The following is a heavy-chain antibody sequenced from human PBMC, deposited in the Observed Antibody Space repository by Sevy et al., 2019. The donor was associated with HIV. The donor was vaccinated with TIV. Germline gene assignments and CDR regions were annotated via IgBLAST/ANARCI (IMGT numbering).Heavy chain of an antibody. D-gene: IGHD5-18*01. CDR3: ARARRVTTVYYYYGMDA. CDR2: INPKNDVT. Sequence: ASVKVSCKASGYSFTDYYMHWVRQAPGQGLEWMAWINPKNDVTNYAQKSQGRVTMTRDTSTSTAYMELTRLRSDDTAVYYCARARRVTTVYYYYGMDAWGQGTTVTVSS. J-gene: IGHJ6*02. V-gene: IGHV1-2*02. CDR1: GYSFTDYY.